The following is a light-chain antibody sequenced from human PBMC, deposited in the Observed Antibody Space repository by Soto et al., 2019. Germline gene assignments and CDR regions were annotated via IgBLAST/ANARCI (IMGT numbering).Light chain of an antibody. CDR3: QQYNEWPH. J-gene: IGKJ5*01. CDR1: QSVRSN. V-gene: IGKV3-15*01. CDR2: GAS. Sequence: EIVMTQSPATLSVSPGERATLSCRASQSVRSNLAWYQQKPGQAPRLLIYGASTRATGIPARFSGSGSGTEFTLTISSLQSEDFAVYYCQQYNEWPHFGQGTRLEIK.